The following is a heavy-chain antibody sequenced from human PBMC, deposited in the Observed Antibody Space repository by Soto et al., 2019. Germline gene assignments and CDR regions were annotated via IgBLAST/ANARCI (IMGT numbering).Heavy chain of an antibody. CDR3: ARIRRAVAGNLYYFDY. CDR1: GFSLSTSGMC. V-gene: IGHV2-70*01. Sequence: SGPTLVNPTQTLTLTCTFSGFSLSTSGMCVSWIRQPPGKALEWLALIDWDDDKYYSTSLKARLTISKDTSKNQVVLTMTNMDPVDTATYYCARIRRAVAGNLYYFDYWGQGTLVTVS. J-gene: IGHJ4*02. CDR2: IDWDDDK. D-gene: IGHD6-19*01.